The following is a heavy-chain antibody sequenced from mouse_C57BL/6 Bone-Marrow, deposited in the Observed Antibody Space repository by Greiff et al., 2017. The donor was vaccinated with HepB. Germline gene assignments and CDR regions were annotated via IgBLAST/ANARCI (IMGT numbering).Heavy chain of an antibody. D-gene: IGHD2-1*01. CDR2: IGPGSGST. CDR3: ARTYGNYGFAY. V-gene: IGHV1-77*01. Sequence: VQLQQPGAELVMPGASVKLSCKASGYTFTDYYINWVKQRPGQGLEWIGKIGPGSGSTYYNEKFKGKATLTADKSSSTAYMQLSSLTSEDSAVYFCARTYGNYGFAYWGQGTLVTVSA. J-gene: IGHJ3*01. CDR1: GYTFTDYY.